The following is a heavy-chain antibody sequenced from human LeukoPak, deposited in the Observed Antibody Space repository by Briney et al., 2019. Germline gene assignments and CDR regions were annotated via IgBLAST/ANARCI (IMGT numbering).Heavy chain of an antibody. D-gene: IGHD6-13*01. CDR1: GFTFSSYA. V-gene: IGHV3-23*01. CDR3: AKDKGEQQLVFSDMDV. CDR2: ISGSGGST. Sequence: GGSLRLSCAASGFTFSSYAMSWVRQAPGKGLEWVSAISGSGGSTYYADSVKGRFTISRDNSKNTLYLQMNSLRAEDTAVYYCAKDKGEQQLVFSDMDVWGQGTTVTVSS. J-gene: IGHJ6*02.